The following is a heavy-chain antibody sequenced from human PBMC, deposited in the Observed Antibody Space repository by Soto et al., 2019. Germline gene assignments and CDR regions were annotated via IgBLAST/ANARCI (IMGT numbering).Heavy chain of an antibody. CDR2: ISYDGSNK. CDR3: ATDSSGYYPQPNFDY. CDR1: GFTFSSYG. D-gene: IGHD3-22*01. V-gene: IGHV3-30*03. Sequence: QVQLVESGGGVVQPGRSLRLSCAASGFTFSSYGMHWVRQAPGKGLEWVAVISYDGSNKYYADSVKGRFTISRDNSKNTLYLQMNRLRAEDTAVYYCATDSSGYYPQPNFDYWGQGTLVTVSS. J-gene: IGHJ4*02.